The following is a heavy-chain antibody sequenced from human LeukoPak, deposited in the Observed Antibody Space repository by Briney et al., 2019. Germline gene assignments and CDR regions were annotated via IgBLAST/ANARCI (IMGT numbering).Heavy chain of an antibody. Sequence: ASVKVSCKASGYTFTSYGISWVRQAPGQGLEWMGWISAYNGNTNYAQKLQGRVTMTTDTSTSTAYMELRSLRSDDTAVYYCARRSGGSGSLYNWFDPWGQGTLVTVSS. V-gene: IGHV1-18*01. CDR1: GYTFTSYG. J-gene: IGHJ5*02. CDR3: ARRSGGSGSLYNWFDP. CDR2: ISAYNGNT. D-gene: IGHD3-10*01.